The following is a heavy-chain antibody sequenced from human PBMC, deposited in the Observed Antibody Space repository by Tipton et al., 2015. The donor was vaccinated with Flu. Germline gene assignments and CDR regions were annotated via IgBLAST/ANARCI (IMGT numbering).Heavy chain of an antibody. Sequence: TLSLTCAVSGDSISSDYYWGWIRQFPGKGLEWIGTVSRSGDTNYNPSLRSRVTISIDRSKNQFSLKIKSVTAADMAVYYCARRDYSNYVSDPKNWFDRWGQGILVTVSS. CDR1: GDSISSDYY. D-gene: IGHD4-11*01. V-gene: IGHV4-38-2*01. CDR2: VSRSGDT. CDR3: ARRDYSNYVSDPKNWFDR. J-gene: IGHJ5*02.